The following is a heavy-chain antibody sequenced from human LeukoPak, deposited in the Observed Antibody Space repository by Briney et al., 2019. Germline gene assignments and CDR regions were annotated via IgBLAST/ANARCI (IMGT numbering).Heavy chain of an antibody. Sequence: PSETLSLTCGVSGGSITTTNDWSWVRQPPGGGLEWIGEISLAGRTRYNPSLQSRVHISIDESKNHLYLNLASVTAADTAVYYCSRESGPFCPFGHWGQGTLVAVTS. CDR2: ISLAGRT. CDR1: GGSITTTND. CDR3: SRESGPFCPFGH. D-gene: IGHD1-26*01. J-gene: IGHJ4*02. V-gene: IGHV4-4*02.